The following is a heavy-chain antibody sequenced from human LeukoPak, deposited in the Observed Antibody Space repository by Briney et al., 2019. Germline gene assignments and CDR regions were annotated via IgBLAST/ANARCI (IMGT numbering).Heavy chain of an antibody. CDR2: VQDDERSA. Sequence: PGGSLRLSCEGSGFRFSGYWMHWARQAPGKGLVWVSRVQDDERSASYGDSVKGRFTISKDNAKNILYLQMDGLRVEDTAVYYCVRGHVGTIFGVIPVNPLGYWGQGTLVTVSS. CDR3: VRGHVGTIFGVIPVNPLGY. J-gene: IGHJ4*02. D-gene: IGHD3-3*01. CDR1: GFRFSGYW. V-gene: IGHV3-74*01.